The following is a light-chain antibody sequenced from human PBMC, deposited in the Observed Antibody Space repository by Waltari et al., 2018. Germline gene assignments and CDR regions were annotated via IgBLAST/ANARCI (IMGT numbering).Light chain of an antibody. CDR3: QQYGSSWRT. Sequence: EIVLTQSPGTLSLSQGERATLSCRASQSVSSTYLAWYQQKPGQAPRLLIYGASSRATGIPDRFSGSGSGTDFTLTISRLEPEDFAVYYCQQYGSSWRTFGQGTKVEIK. CDR2: GAS. V-gene: IGKV3-20*01. CDR1: QSVSSTY. J-gene: IGKJ1*01.